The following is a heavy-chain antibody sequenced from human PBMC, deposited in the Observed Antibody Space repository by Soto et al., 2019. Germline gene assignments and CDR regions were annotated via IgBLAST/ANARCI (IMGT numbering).Heavy chain of an antibody. V-gene: IGHV1-18*01. CDR1: GYTFSNYG. CDR2: IGVYNGNT. Sequence: QVQLVQSGAEVKKPGASVKVSCKASGYTFSNYGLTWVRQAPGQGLEWMGWIGVYNGNTDYAQKVKGRVTLTTDTSTSTAYMELRSLRSDDTAVYYCARGIRNHYGHSGDYPHENFWGQGTLVTVSS. CDR3: ARGIRNHYGHSGDYPHENF. J-gene: IGHJ4*02. D-gene: IGHD2-21*02.